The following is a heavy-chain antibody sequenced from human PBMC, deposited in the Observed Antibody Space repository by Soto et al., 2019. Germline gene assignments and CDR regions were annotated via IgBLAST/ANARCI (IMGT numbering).Heavy chain of an antibody. D-gene: IGHD1-26*01. CDR2: IHNDGSST. Sequence: EVQLVESGGGLVQPGGSLRLSCAASGFTLSSYWMYWVRQAPGKGLVWVSRIHNDGSSTSYADSVKGRFTISRDNTKNTLHLEMNGLRVEDTAVYYCEVRGGYTTPFDYWGQGTLVTVSS. CDR1: GFTLSSYW. V-gene: IGHV3-74*01. CDR3: EVRGGYTTPFDY. J-gene: IGHJ4*02.